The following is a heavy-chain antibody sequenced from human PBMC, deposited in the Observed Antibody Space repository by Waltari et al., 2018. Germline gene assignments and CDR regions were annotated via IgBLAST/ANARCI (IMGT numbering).Heavy chain of an antibody. CDR1: GGSFSGYY. V-gene: IGHV4-34*01. J-gene: IGHJ4*02. CDR2: INHSGST. D-gene: IGHD4-17*01. Sequence: QVQLQQWGAGLLKPSETLSLTCAVYGGSFSGYYWSWIRQPPGKGLEWIGEINHSGSTNYNPSLKSRVTISVDTSKNQFSLKLSSVTAADTAVYYCARAPRGYGDSCPYYFDYWGQGTLVTVSS. CDR3: ARAPRGYGDSCPYYFDY.